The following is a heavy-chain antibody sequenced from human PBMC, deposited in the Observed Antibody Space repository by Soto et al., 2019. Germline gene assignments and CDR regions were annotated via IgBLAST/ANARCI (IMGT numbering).Heavy chain of an antibody. CDR3: AKGWNYYYYYYMDV. D-gene: IGHD1-1*01. J-gene: IGHJ6*03. CDR1: GFTFSSYA. V-gene: IGHV3-23*01. CDR2: ISGSGGST. Sequence: EVQLLESGGGLVQPGGSLRLSCAASGFTFSSYAMSWVRQAPGKGLEWVSGISGSGGSTYYADSVKGRFTISRDNSKNTLYLQMNSLRADDTAVYYCAKGWNYYYYYYMDVWGKGTTVTDTS.